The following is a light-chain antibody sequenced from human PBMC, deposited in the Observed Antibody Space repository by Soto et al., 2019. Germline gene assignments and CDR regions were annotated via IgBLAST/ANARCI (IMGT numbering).Light chain of an antibody. CDR3: QQYGGSPRT. Sequence: EIVLTQSPGSLSLSPGERATLSCRASQSVSSNYLAWYQQKPGQAPRLLIYGASSRATGIPDRFSGSGSGKDLTLTISRLEPEDFAVYYCQQYGGSPRTFGQGTKVEIK. V-gene: IGKV3-20*01. CDR2: GAS. J-gene: IGKJ1*01. CDR1: QSVSSNY.